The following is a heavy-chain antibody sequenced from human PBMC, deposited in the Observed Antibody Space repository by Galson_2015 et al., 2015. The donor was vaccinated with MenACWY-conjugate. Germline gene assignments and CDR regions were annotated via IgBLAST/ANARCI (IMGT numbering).Heavy chain of an antibody. CDR1: GFSVSTSRGR. J-gene: IGHJ3*01. Sequence: PALVKPTQTLTLPCTFSGFSVSTSRGRVGWIRQPPGLALEWLSLIYWDDDKRYNPSLKIRLTITKDTSKNQVVISMTNMNPVDTATYYCAHSPYCSTASCYAARAFDVWGQGTVVTVSS. CDR2: IYWDDDK. D-gene: IGHD2-2*01. V-gene: IGHV2-5*02. CDR3: AHSPYCSTASCYAARAFDV.